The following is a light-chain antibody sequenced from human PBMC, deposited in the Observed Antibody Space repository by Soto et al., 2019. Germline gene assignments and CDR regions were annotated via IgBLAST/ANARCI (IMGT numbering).Light chain of an antibody. J-gene: IGKJ1*01. CDR1: QSVSSN. V-gene: IGKV3-15*01. Sequence: EIVMTQSPATLSVSPGERATLSFRASQSVSSNLAWYQQKPGQAPRLLIYGASTRATGIPARCSGSGSGTEFPLTISTLQSEDFAVYYWKQYNNCPPWTFGQGTKVEIK. CDR2: GAS. CDR3: KQYNNCPPWT.